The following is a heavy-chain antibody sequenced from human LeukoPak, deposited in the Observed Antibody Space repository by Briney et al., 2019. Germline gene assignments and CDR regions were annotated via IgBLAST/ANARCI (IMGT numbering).Heavy chain of an antibody. CDR1: GFTFSSYW. Sequence: GGSLRLSCTASGFTFSSYWMSWVRQAPGKGLEWVANITQIKQDGSEKDYVDSVKGRFSISRDNATNSLYLQMNSLRAEDTAVYYCAIDRVVVFEMWGQGTMVTVSS. J-gene: IGHJ3*02. D-gene: IGHD2-15*01. CDR3: AIDRVVVFEM. CDR2: ITQIKQDGSEK. V-gene: IGHV3-7*05.